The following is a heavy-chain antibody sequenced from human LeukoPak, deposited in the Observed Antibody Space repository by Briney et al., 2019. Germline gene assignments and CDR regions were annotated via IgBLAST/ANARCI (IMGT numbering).Heavy chain of an antibody. CDR3: ARGRRSNYMDV. J-gene: IGHJ6*03. Sequence: PSETLSLTCAVYGGSFSGYYWSWIRQPPGKGLEWIGEINHSGSTNYNPSLKSRVTISVDTSKNQFSLKLSSVTAADTAVYYCARGRRSNYMDVWGKGTTVTVSS. CDR1: GGSFSGYY. V-gene: IGHV4-34*01. CDR2: INHSGST.